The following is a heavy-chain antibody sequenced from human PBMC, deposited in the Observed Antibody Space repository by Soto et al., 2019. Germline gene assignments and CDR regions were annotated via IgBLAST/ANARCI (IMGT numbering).Heavy chain of an antibody. CDR3: ARHISEWQQLGGRFDP. CDR1: GYSFTSYW. J-gene: IGHJ5*02. V-gene: IGHV5-51*01. CDR2: IYPGDSDT. Sequence: GESLKISCKGSGYSFTSYWIGWVRQMPGKGLEWMGIIYPGDSDTRYSPSFQGQVTVSADKSISTAYLQWSSLKASDTAMYYCARHISEWQQLGGRFDPWGQGTLVTVSS. D-gene: IGHD6-13*01.